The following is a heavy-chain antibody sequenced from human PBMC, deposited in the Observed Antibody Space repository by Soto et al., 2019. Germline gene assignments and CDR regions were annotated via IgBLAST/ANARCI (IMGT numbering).Heavy chain of an antibody. D-gene: IGHD3-3*01. V-gene: IGHV3-30-3*01. CDR3: ARDKRDLRFLEWSYYFDY. J-gene: IGHJ4*02. CDR1: GFTFSSCA. Sequence: PGGSLRLSCAASGFTFSSCAMHWVRQAPGKGLEWVAVISYDGSNKYYADSVKGRFTVSRDNSKNTLYLQVNSLRAEDTAVYYCARDKRDLRFLEWSYYFDYWGQATLVTVSS. CDR2: ISYDGSNK.